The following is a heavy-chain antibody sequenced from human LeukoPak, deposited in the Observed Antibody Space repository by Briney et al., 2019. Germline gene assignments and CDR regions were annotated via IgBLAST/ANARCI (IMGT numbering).Heavy chain of an antibody. CDR3: AKDTPRGSGWCGGGFDY. V-gene: IGHV3-23*01. CDR1: GFTFSSYA. D-gene: IGHD6-19*01. Sequence: GGSLRLSCAASGFTFSSYAMSWVRQAPGKGLEWVSAISGSGGSTYFADSVKGRFTISRDNSKNTLYLQMNSLRAEDTAVYYCAKDTPRGSGWCGGGFDYWGQGTLVTVSS. J-gene: IGHJ4*02. CDR2: ISGSGGST.